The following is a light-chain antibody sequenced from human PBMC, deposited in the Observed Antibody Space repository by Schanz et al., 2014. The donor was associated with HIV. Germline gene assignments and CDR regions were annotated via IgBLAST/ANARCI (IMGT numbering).Light chain of an antibody. Sequence: QSVLTQPPSASGSPGQSVTVSCTGDTTDVGAYKYVSWYQQHPGKAPKLMIYDVSDRPSGVSNRFSGSKSGNTASLTISGLQAEDEADYYCSSYPSSSTVVFGGGTKLTVL. J-gene: IGLJ2*01. CDR3: SSYPSSSTVV. CDR1: TTDVGAYKY. CDR2: DVS. V-gene: IGLV2-14*03.